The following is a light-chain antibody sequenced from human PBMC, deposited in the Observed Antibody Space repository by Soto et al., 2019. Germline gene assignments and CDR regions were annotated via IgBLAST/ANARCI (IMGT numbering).Light chain of an antibody. CDR2: AAS. Sequence: EIVMMQSPATRSVSPGERATLSCRASQGVSTNLAWYQQKPGQAPRLLIYAASTRATGVPARFSGSGSGTEFTLTISSQQSEDFAVYYCLQYNAWPRTFGQGTKVDIK. CDR1: QGVSTN. J-gene: IGKJ1*01. V-gene: IGKV3-15*01. CDR3: LQYNAWPRT.